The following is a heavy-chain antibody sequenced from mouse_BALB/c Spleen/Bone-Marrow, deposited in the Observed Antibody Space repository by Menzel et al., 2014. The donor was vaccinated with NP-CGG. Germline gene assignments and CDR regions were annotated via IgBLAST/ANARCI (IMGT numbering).Heavy chain of an antibody. CDR2: INSNGGTT. J-gene: IGHJ3*01. CDR3: ARGLYYVAYGPGFAY. D-gene: IGHD2-13*01. CDR1: GFTFSNYG. Sequence: EVQLQQSGGGSVQPGGSLKLSCAASGFTFSNYGMSWVRQTPDKRLDLVATINSNGGTTYYPDSVKGRFTISRDNAKNTLYLQMSSLKSEDTAMYFCARGLYYVAYGPGFAYWGQGTLVTVSA. V-gene: IGHV5-6-3*01.